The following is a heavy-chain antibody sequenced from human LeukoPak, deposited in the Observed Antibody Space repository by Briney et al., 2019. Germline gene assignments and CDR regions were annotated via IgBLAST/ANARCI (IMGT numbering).Heavy chain of an antibody. CDR3: ARSFYGHDPYYCYMDV. CDR2: ISRSSSYI. V-gene: IGHV3-21*01. D-gene: IGHD2-2*01. Sequence: GGSLRLSCAASGFTFSTYSMNWVRQAPGKGLEWVSSISRSSSYIYYADSVKGRFTLSRENAKNSLYLQMNSLRAEDTAVYYCARSFYGHDPYYCYMDVWGKGTTVTVSS. CDR1: GFTFSTYS. J-gene: IGHJ6*03.